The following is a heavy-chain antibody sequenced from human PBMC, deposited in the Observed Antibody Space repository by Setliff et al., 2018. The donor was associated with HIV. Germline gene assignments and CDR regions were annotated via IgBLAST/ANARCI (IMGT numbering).Heavy chain of an antibody. D-gene: IGHD2-15*01. CDR2: INPSGTYT. Sequence: ASVKVSCKASGYTIANSYVHWVRQAPGQGPEWLGIINPSGTYTIYAQRFQGRVTMTRDTSTGTVYLELSGLTSDDTAVYFCATSLGGLAVPSKNWFDSWGRGTLVTVSS. V-gene: IGHV1-46*01. CDR1: GYTIANSY. J-gene: IGHJ5*01. CDR3: ATSLGGLAVPSKNWFDS.